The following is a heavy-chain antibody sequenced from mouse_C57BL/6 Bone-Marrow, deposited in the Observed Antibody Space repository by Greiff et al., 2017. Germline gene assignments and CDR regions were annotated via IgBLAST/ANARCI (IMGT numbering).Heavy chain of an antibody. D-gene: IGHD1-1*01. CDR3: ARWGYYGSFAY. J-gene: IGHJ3*01. CDR1: GYTFTSYG. Sequence: VQLQESGAELARPGASVKLSCKASGYTFTSYGISWVKQRTGQGLEWIGEIYPRSGNTYYNEKFKGKATLTADKSSSTAYMELRSLTSEDSAVYFCARWGYYGSFAYWGQGTLVTVSA. V-gene: IGHV1-81*01. CDR2: IYPRSGNT.